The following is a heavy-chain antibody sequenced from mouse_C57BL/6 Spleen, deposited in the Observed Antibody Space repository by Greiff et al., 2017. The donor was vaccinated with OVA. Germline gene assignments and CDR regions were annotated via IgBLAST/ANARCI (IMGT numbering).Heavy chain of an antibody. CDR2: INPNNGGT. Sequence: VHVKQSGPELVKPGASVKIPCKASGYTFTDYNMDWVKQSHGKSLEWIGDINPNNGGTIYNQKFKGKATLTVDKSSSTAYMELRSLTSEDTAVYYCARWLLRGAMDYWGQGTSVTVSS. CDR3: ARWLLRGAMDY. V-gene: IGHV1-18*01. J-gene: IGHJ4*01. D-gene: IGHD2-3*01. CDR1: GYTFTDYN.